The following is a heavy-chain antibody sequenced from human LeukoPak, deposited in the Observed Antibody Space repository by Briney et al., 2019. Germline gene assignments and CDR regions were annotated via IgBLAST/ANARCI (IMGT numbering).Heavy chain of an antibody. CDR3: ARESGSHDAFDI. CDR1: GFTFSSYG. D-gene: IGHD1-26*01. Sequence: PGGSLRLSCAAPGFTFSSYGMHWVRQAPGKGLEWVAVIWYDGSNKYYADSVKGRFTISRDNSKNTLYLQMNSLRAEDTAVYYCARESGSHDAFDIWGQGTMVTVPS. J-gene: IGHJ3*02. CDR2: IWYDGSNK. V-gene: IGHV3-33*01.